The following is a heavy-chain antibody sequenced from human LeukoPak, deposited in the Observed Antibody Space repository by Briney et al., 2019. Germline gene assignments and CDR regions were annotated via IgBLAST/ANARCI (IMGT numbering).Heavy chain of an antibody. J-gene: IGHJ4*02. V-gene: IGHV4-61*01. CDR3: ARVGGSYYKEFDY. CDR1: GGSVSSGSYY. CDR2: IYYSGST. Sequence: SETLSLTCTVSGGSVSSGSYYWSWIRQPPGKGLEWIGYIYYSGSTNYNPSLKSRVTISVDTSKNQFPLKLSSVTAADTAVYYCARVGGSYYKEFDYWGQGTLVTVSS. D-gene: IGHD1-26*01.